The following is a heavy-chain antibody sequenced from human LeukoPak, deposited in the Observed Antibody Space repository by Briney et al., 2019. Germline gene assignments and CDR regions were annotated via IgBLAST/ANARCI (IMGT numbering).Heavy chain of an antibody. CDR2: ITYDGSSK. CDR1: GFIFSSYA. V-gene: IGHV3-30*14. CDR3: ARGGAIVVVPAARENYFDY. Sequence: GGSLRLSCAASGFIFSSYALHWVRQTPGKGLEWVADITYDGSSKYHAESVKGRFTISRDNSKNTLYLQMNSLRAEDTAVYYCARGGAIVVVPAARENYFDYWGQGTLVTVSS. D-gene: IGHD2-2*01. J-gene: IGHJ4*02.